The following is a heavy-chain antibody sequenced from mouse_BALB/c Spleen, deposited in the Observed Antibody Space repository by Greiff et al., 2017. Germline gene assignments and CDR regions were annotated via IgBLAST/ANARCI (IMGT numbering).Heavy chain of an antibody. CDR1: GYTFTDYN. CDR3: ARGGTTEYFDV. V-gene: IGHV1S29*02. CDR2: IYPYNGGT. D-gene: IGHD1-1*01. J-gene: IGHJ1*01. Sequence: EVKLVESGPELVKPGASVKISCKASGYTFTDYNMHWVKQSHGKSLEWIGYIYPYNGGTGYNQKFKSKATLTVDNSSSTAYMELRSLTSEDSAVYYCARGGTTEYFDVWGAGTTVTVSS.